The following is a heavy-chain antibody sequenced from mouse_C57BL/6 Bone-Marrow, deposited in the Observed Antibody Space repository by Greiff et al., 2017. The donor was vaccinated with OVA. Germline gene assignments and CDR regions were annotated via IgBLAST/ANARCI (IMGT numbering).Heavy chain of an antibody. CDR3: AIEGIDYGTLRPFAY. D-gene: IGHD2-1*01. J-gene: IGHJ3*01. Sequence: QVQLQQPGAELVKPGASVKVSCKASGYTFTSYWMHWVKQRPGQGLEWIGRIHPSDSDPNYNQKFKGKATLTVDKYSSTAYMQLSSLTSEDSAVYYSAIEGIDYGTLRPFAYWGQGTLVTVSA. CDR2: IHPSDSDP. V-gene: IGHV1-74*01. CDR1: GYTFTSYW.